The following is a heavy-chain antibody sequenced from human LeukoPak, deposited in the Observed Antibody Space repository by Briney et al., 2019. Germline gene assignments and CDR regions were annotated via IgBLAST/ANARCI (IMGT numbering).Heavy chain of an antibody. CDR3: ARALGAGEVTVFAY. V-gene: IGHV3-20*04. D-gene: IGHD3-16*01. CDR2: INWNGGST. J-gene: IGHJ4*02. CDR1: GFTFDEYG. Sequence: GWSLRLSCAASGFTFDEYGMSWVRQAPAKGLEGVSGINWNGGSTGYADSEKGRFTISRDKAKNSLYLQMNSLRAEDTGLYYCARALGAGEVTVFAYWGQGTLVTVS.